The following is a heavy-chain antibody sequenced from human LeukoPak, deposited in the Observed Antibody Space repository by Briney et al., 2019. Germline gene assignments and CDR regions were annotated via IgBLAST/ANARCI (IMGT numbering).Heavy chain of an antibody. Sequence: AASVKVSFKASGYTFTSYYMHWVRQAPGQGLEWMGIINPSGGSTSYAQKFQGRVTMTRDTSTSTVYMELSSLRSDDTAVYYCARSRIYVWGSYRYDPIDYWGQGTLVTVSS. CDR3: ARSRIYVWGSYRYDPIDY. D-gene: IGHD3-16*02. V-gene: IGHV1-46*01. J-gene: IGHJ4*02. CDR1: GYTFTSYY. CDR2: INPSGGST.